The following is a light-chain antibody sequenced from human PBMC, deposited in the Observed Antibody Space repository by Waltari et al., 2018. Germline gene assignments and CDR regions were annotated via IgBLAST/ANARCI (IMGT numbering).Light chain of an antibody. J-gene: IGLJ7*01. CDR2: DVI. CDR3: SSYTSSSTLTV. Sequence: QSALTQPASVSGSPGHSITLSCTGTSRDVGGYNYVPWYQQHPGKAPKLMIYDVINRPSGVSNRFSGSKSGNTASLTISGLQAEDEADYYCSSYTSSSTLTVFGGGTQLTVL. V-gene: IGLV2-14*03. CDR1: SRDVGGYNY.